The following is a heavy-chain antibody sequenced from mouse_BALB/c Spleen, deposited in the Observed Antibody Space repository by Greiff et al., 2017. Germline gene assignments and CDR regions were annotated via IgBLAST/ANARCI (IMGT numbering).Heavy chain of an antibody. V-gene: IGHV1-55*01. CDR1: GYNFTSYW. CDR3: ARWFLYAMDY. CDR2: IYPGSGST. Sequence: QVQLKQPGAELVKPGTSVKLSCKASGYNFTSYWINWVKLRPGQGLEWIGDIYPGSGSTNYNEKFKSKATLTVDTSSSTAYMQLSSLASEDSALYYCARWFLYAMDYWGQGTSVTVSS. D-gene: IGHD2-2*01. J-gene: IGHJ4*01.